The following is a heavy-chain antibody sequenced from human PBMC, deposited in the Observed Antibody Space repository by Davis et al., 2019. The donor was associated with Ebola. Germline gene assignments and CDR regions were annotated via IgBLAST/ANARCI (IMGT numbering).Heavy chain of an antibody. J-gene: IGHJ1*01. CDR1: GGTFSSYA. Sequence: SVKVSCKASGGTFSSYAISWVRQAPGQGLEWMGGIIPMFGTASYAQKFQGRVTITADKSTSTAYMELSSLRSEDTAVYYCARARRYGDYAEYFQHWGQGTLVTVSS. D-gene: IGHD4-17*01. V-gene: IGHV1-69*06. CDR3: ARARRYGDYAEYFQH. CDR2: IIPMFGTA.